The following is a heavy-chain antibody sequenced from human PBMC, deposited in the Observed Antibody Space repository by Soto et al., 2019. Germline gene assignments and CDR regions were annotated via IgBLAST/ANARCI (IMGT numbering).Heavy chain of an antibody. Sequence: DVQLEESGGGLIQPGGSLRLSCAASGFSFSGKNYLTWVRQAPGKGLEWVPALYSSDGTYYADSVKGRFSVSRDNSKNTFYLQLHSLRPEDTALYFCATWLQREHAFDIWGLGTMVTVSS. CDR1: GFSFSGKNY. CDR2: LYSSDGT. D-gene: IGHD1-1*01. V-gene: IGHV3-53*01. J-gene: IGHJ3*02. CDR3: ATWLQREHAFDI.